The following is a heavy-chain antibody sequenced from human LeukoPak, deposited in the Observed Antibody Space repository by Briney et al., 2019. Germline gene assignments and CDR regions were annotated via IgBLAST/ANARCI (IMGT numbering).Heavy chain of an antibody. CDR2: ITYSGSI. D-gene: IGHD5-12*01. CDR1: GGSFSGKY. Sequence: SETLSLTCAVSGGSFSGKYWTWIRQPPGKGLEWIGEITYSGSIYYNPSLKSRVTMSVDTSKNQFSLKLSSVTAADTAVYYCAGEAGGGYARAFDIWGQGTMVTVSS. J-gene: IGHJ3*02. V-gene: IGHV4-34*01. CDR3: AGEAGGGYARAFDI.